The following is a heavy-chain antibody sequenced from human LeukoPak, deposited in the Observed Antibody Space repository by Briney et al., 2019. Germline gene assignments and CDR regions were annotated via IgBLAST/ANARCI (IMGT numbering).Heavy chain of an antibody. J-gene: IGHJ4*02. CDR2: IHPNSGGT. D-gene: IGHD3-3*01. CDR3: ARAPVGGPLRFFDY. CDR1: GYTFTVYY. Sequence: AAVKVPCTSSGYTFTVYYIHWVRQAPGQGLEWMGWIHPNSGGTNFVQKFQGRVTMTRDSSISTAYMEVSSLRSDDTAVYYCARAPVGGPLRFFDYWGQGTLVTVSS. V-gene: IGHV1-2*02.